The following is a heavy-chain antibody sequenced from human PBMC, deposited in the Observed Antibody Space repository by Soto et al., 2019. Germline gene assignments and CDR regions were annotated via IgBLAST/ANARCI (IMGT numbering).Heavy chain of an antibody. V-gene: IGHV5-51*01. CDR1: GFSFTTYW. CDR3: ARHDGV. J-gene: IGHJ6*02. Sequence: GGSLKISCKGSGFSFTTYWIAWVRQMPGKGLEWMGIIYPGDSKTNYSPSFQGHVTISADKSITTAYLQWSSLKASDTAMYYCARHDGVWGQGTTVTVSS. CDR2: IYPGDSKT.